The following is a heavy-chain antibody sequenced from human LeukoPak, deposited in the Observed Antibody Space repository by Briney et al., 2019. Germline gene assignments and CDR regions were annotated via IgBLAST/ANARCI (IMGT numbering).Heavy chain of an antibody. Sequence: GGSLRLSCAASGFTFSSYWMHWVRQAPGKGLVWVSRINSDGRSTSYADSVKGRFTISRDNAKNTLYLQMNSLRAEDTAVYYCARDPRYQLLGDAFDIGGQGTMVTVSS. CDR2: INSDGRST. CDR3: ARDPRYQLLGDAFDI. CDR1: GFTFSSYW. J-gene: IGHJ3*02. V-gene: IGHV3-74*01. D-gene: IGHD2-2*01.